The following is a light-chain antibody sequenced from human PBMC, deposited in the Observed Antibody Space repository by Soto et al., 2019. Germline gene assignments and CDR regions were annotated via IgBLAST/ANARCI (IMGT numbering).Light chain of an antibody. CDR2: QVS. J-gene: IGKJ1*01. CDR3: VQGTHWPWT. CDR1: QGLVYSDGNTF. Sequence: DVVMTQSPLSLSVTLGQPATISCRSSQGLVYSDGNTFLNWFHQRTGQSPRHLIYQVSNRDSGVTDRFSGSGSGTDYTLTISRVEAEDVGIYYCVQGTHWPWTFGQVTKVEIK. V-gene: IGKV2-30*01.